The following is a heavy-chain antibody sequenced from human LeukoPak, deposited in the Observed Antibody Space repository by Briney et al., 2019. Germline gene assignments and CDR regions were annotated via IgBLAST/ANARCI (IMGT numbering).Heavy chain of an antibody. D-gene: IGHD6-13*01. V-gene: IGHV3-74*01. Sequence: GGSLRLSCVASGITFSSYWMSWVRQAPGKGLVWVSRTSSDGSSTSYADSVKGRFSISRDNAKNTLYLQMNSLRAEDTAVYYCARDALGLSYWGQGTLVTVSS. CDR3: ARDALGLSY. J-gene: IGHJ4*02. CDR2: TSSDGSST. CDR1: GITFSSYW.